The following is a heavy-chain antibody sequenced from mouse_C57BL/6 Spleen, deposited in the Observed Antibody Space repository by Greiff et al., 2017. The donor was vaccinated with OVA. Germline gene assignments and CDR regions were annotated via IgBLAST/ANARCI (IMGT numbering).Heavy chain of an antibody. Sequence: EVQVVESGGGLVQSGRSLRLSCATSGFTFSDFYMEWVRQAPGKGLEWIAASRHKANDYTTEDSVSVKGPFIVSRDTSQSILYLQMNALRAEDTAIYYGAGDDPYDYLYGYWGKGTLVTVAA. CDR3: AGDDPYDYLYGY. D-gene: IGHD2-4*01. J-gene: IGHJ3*01. CDR2: SRHKANDYTT. CDR1: GFTFSDFY. V-gene: IGHV7-1*01.